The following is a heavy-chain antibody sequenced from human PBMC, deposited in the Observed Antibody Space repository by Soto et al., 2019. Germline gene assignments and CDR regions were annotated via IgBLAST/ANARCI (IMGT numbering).Heavy chain of an antibody. V-gene: IGHV6-1*01. CDR3: ARAGPSSSLDF. D-gene: IGHD3-10*01. J-gene: IGHJ4*02. CDR2: TYYRSKWYN. Sequence: SQTLSLTCAISGDSVSSSSAAWHWIRQFPSRGLEWLGRTYYRSKWYNDYAVSVQSRLTVNPDTSKNQLSLQLNSVTPEDTAVYYCARAGPSSSLDFWGQGTLVTVSS. CDR1: GDSVSSSSAA.